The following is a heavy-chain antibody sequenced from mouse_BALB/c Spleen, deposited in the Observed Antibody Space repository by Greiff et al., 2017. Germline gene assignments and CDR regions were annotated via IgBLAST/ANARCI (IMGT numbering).Heavy chain of an antibody. Sequence: QVQLQQSGPGLVAPSQSLSITCTVSGFSLTSYGVHWVRQPPGKGLEWLGVIWAGGSTNYNSALMSRLSISKDNSTSQVFLKMNSLQTDDTAMYYCAREGYYYGSSYLYFDDWGQGTTLTVSS. CDR3: AREGYYYGSSYLYFDD. V-gene: IGHV2-9*02. CDR2: IWAGGST. J-gene: IGHJ2*01. CDR1: GFSLTSYG. D-gene: IGHD1-1*01.